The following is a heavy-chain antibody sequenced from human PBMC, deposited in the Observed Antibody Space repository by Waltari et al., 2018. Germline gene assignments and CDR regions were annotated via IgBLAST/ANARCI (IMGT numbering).Heavy chain of an antibody. Sequence: QVQLQESGPGLVKPSETLSLTCTVSGYSISSGYSLGWFRQPPGKGLEWIGSIYHSGSTYYNPSLKSRVTISVDTSKNQFSLKLSSVTAADTAVYYCAYSSGWYVGAFDYWGQGTLVTVSS. V-gene: IGHV4-38-2*02. D-gene: IGHD6-19*01. CDR1: GYSISSGYS. CDR3: AYSSGWYVGAFDY. CDR2: IYHSGST. J-gene: IGHJ4*02.